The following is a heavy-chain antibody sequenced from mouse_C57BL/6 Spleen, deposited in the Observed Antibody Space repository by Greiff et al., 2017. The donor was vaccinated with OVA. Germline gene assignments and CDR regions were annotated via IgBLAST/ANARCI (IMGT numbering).Heavy chain of an antibody. CDR1: GYTFTSYW. J-gene: IGHJ2*01. CDR2: IDPSDSYT. V-gene: IGHV1-69*01. D-gene: IGHD1-1*01. Sequence: VQLQQPGAELVLPGASVKLSCKASGYTFTSYWLHWVKQRPGQGLEWIGEIDPSDSYTNYNQKFKGKSTLTVEKSSSTAYMQLSSLTSEYSAVYYCARSGAFTTVLATRFDYWGQGTTLTVSS. CDR3: ARSGAFTTVLATRFDY.